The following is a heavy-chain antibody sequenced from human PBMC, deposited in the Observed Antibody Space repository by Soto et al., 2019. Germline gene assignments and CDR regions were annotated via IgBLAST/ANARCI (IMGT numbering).Heavy chain of an antibody. Sequence: ASVKVSCKASGYTFTGYYMHWVRQAPGQGLEWMGWTNPNSGGTNYAQKFQGRVTMTRDTSISTAYMELSRLRSDDTAVYYCARTDCSGGSCYSGPHYGMDVWGQGTTVTVSS. D-gene: IGHD2-15*01. CDR1: GYTFTGYY. V-gene: IGHV1-2*02. J-gene: IGHJ6*02. CDR2: TNPNSGGT. CDR3: ARTDCSGGSCYSGPHYGMDV.